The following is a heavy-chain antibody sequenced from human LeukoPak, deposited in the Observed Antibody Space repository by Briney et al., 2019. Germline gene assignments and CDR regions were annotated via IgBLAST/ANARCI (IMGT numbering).Heavy chain of an antibody. Sequence: GGSLRLSCAASGFTFSSYAMNWVRQAPGKGLEWVSGAGSTGVSTFYADSVKGRFTVSRDNSKNTLSLQMNSLRAEDTALYYCAKDYRYGSAWGPGTLVVVSS. J-gene: IGHJ5*02. CDR3: AKDYRYGSA. CDR1: GFTFSSYA. D-gene: IGHD6-19*01. CDR2: AGSTGVST. V-gene: IGHV3-23*01.